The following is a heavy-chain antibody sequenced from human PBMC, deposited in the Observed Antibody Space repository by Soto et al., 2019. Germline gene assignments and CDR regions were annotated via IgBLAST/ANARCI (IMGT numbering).Heavy chain of an antibody. V-gene: IGHV1-18*01. CDR3: AAYSSSPGFWFDP. J-gene: IGHJ5*02. Sequence: GASVKVSCKASGYTFTSYGISWVRQAPGQGLEWMGWISAYNGNTNYAQKLQGRITMTTDTSTSTAYMELRSLRSDDTAVYYCAAYSSSPGFWFDPWGQGTLVTVSS. CDR1: GYTFTSYG. CDR2: ISAYNGNT. D-gene: IGHD6-6*01.